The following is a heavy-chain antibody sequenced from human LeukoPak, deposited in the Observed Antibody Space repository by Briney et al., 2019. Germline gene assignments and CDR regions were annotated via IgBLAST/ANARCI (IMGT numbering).Heavy chain of an antibody. CDR2: IIGSGRDT. D-gene: IGHD3-16*02. Sequence: GGSLRLSCTASGFTFSTYAMNWVRQAPGKRLEWVSSIIGSGRDTYYADSVRGRITISRDNSRNTLYLQMNSLRAEDTAVYYCARVKGDDYVWGSYRYCFDYWGQGTLVTVSS. CDR1: GFTFSTYA. CDR3: ARVKGDDYVWGSYRYCFDY. V-gene: IGHV3-23*01. J-gene: IGHJ4*02.